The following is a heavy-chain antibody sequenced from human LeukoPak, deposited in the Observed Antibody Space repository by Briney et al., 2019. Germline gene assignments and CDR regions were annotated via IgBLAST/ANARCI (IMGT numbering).Heavy chain of an antibody. Sequence: SETLSLTCTVSGYSLSSGYYWGWIRQPPGKGLEWIGSIYHSGSTYYNPSLKSRVTISVDTSKNQFSLKLSSVTAADTAVYYCARGPSSGRSHYMDVWGKGTTVTVSS. CDR1: GYSLSSGYY. J-gene: IGHJ6*03. V-gene: IGHV4-38-2*02. CDR2: IYHSGST. CDR3: ARGPSSGRSHYMDV. D-gene: IGHD3-10*01.